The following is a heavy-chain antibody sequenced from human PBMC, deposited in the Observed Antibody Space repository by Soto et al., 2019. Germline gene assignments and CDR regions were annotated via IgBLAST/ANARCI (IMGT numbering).Heavy chain of an antibody. D-gene: IGHD6-13*01. CDR1: GFSLSNARMG. V-gene: IGHV2-26*01. CDR3: ARIAAAGTSSWFDP. CDR2: IFSNDEK. Sequence: QVTLKESGPVLVKPTETLTLTCTVSGFSLSNARMGVSWIRQPPGKALEWLAHIFSNDEKSYSTSLNSRLTISKDTSKSQVVLTMTNMDPVDTATYYCARIAAAGTSSWFDPWGQGTLVTVSS. J-gene: IGHJ5*02.